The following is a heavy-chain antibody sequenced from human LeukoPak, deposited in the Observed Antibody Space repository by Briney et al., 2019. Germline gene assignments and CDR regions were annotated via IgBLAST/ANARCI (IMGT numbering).Heavy chain of an antibody. D-gene: IGHD2/OR15-2a*01. CDR3: SGSFEYSPVVPH. CDR2: IRKRAQNYAT. V-gene: IGHV3-73*01. CDR1: GFSLSGST. J-gene: IGHJ1*01. Sequence: GGSLKLSCAASGFSLSGSTTHWVRQASGRGLEWVARIRKRAQNYATAYAASVKGRFTISRDDSMNTAYLQMNSLKADDSAVYYCSGSFEYSPVVPHWGQGTLVTVSS.